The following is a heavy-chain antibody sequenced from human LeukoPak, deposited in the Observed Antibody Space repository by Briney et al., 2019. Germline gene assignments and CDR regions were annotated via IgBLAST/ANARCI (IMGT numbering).Heavy chain of an antibody. J-gene: IGHJ3*02. D-gene: IGHD6-13*01. CDR1: RYTLTSYY. CDR2: INPSGGST. Sequence: GAAVKDSCQASRYTLTSYYMHWVRQAPGQGGEGMGMINPSGGSTNYAQKFQGRVTMTRYTSTSTVSMELSSLRSEDSAVYYCAIPREAAAGPDAFDIWGKGTMVTVSS. V-gene: IGHV1-46*01. CDR3: AIPREAAAGPDAFDI.